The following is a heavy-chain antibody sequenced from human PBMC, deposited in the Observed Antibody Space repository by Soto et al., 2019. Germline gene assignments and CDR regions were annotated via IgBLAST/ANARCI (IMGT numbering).Heavy chain of an antibody. V-gene: IGHV1-8*02. Sequence: QVHLVHSGAEVKKPGASVKVSCKASGYTFTSYDINWVRQATGQGLEWMGWRKPTSGNTGYAQKFQGRVTMTRNPSRFTAYMELSGLRSDDTAVYYGAIESSTVTTPDAFDIWGQGTMVTVSS. CDR2: RKPTSGNT. CDR3: AIESSTVTTPDAFDI. D-gene: IGHD2-21*02. J-gene: IGHJ3*02. CDR1: GYTFTSYD.